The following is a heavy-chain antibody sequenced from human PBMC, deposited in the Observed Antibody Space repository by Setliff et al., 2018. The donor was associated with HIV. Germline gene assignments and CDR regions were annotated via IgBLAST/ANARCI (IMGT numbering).Heavy chain of an antibody. V-gene: IGHV1-46*01. D-gene: IGHD3-16*01. CDR3: VRGGGSSAYPPFEY. CDR2: INPSAVT. J-gene: IGHJ4*02. CDR1: GYTFSNYY. Sequence: ASVKVSCKASGYTFSNYYIHWVRQAPGQGLEWMGIINPSAVTSYGQKFQGRLTVTRDTSTSTVYMDLSSLRSEDPAVYYCVRGGGSSAYPPFEYWGQGTLVTVSS.